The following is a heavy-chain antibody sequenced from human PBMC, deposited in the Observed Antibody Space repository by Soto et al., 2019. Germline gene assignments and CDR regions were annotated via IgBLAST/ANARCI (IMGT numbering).Heavy chain of an antibody. V-gene: IGHV3-13*01. CDR3: ARDHKSHSSSSGYYYYGIDV. J-gene: IGHJ6*02. CDR1: GFTFSSYD. CDR2: IGTAGDT. D-gene: IGHD6-6*01. Sequence: GGSLRLSCAASGFTFSSYDMHWVRQATGKGLEWVSAIGTAGDTYYPGSVKGRFTISRENAKNSLYLQMNSLRAGDTAVYYCARDHKSHSSSSGYYYYGIDVWGQGTKVTVSS.